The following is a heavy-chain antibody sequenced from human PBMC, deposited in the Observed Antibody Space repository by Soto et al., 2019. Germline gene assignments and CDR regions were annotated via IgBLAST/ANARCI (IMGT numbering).Heavy chain of an antibody. Sequence: SETLSLTCTVSGGSICSYYWGWIRQQPGKGLEWIGYIYYSGSTNYNPSLKSRVTISVDTSKNQFSLKLSSVTAADTAVYYCARERSSWYPDDYYYYMDVWGKGTTVTVSS. CDR3: ARERSSWYPDDYYYYMDV. CDR2: IYYSGST. V-gene: IGHV4-59*01. D-gene: IGHD6-13*01. J-gene: IGHJ6*03. CDR1: GGSICSYY.